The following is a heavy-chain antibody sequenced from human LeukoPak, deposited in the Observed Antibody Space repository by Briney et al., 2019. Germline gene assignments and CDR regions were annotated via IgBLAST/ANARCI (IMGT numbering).Heavy chain of an antibody. D-gene: IGHD3-22*01. CDR3: ARARVMGTSSRGYHYYYRAV. CDR2: IYAGGST. CDR1: GGSISSYY. V-gene: IGHV4-4*07. Sequence: SETLSLTCSVSGGSISSYYWNWIRQSAGKGLEWVGRIYAGGSTNYSPSLKSRVTMSEDTSKNQFSLKLSSVTAADTAVYYCARARVMGTSSRGYHYYYRAVCGKGTTVTV. J-gene: IGHJ6*03.